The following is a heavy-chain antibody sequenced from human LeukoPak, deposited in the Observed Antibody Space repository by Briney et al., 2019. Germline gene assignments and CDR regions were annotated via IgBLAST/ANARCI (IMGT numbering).Heavy chain of an antibody. V-gene: IGHV4-39*07. CDR2: IYYSGST. D-gene: IGHD4-17*01. CDR1: GGSISSSSYY. CDR3: ARNTEYGDYPYYFDY. Sequence: PSETLSLTCTVSGGSISSSSYYWGWIRKPPGKGLEWIGSIYYSGSTYYNPSLKSRVTISVDTSKTQFSLKLSSVTAADTAVYYCARNTEYGDYPYYFDYWGQGTLLTVSS. J-gene: IGHJ4*02.